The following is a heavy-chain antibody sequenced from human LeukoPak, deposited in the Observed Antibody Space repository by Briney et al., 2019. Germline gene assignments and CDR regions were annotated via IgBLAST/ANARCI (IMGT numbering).Heavy chain of an antibody. Sequence: GGSLRLSCAASGFTFSSYAMSWGRQAPGKGLEWVALISGSGSRGSGITGGNTYYADSVKGRFSISGDDSQYTVYLQMNSLRVEDTATYFCAKGRCGDSSCWYFDAWAKGTRVTVSP. CDR3: AKGRCGDSSCWYFDA. D-gene: IGHD6-13*01. CDR2: ISGSGSRGSGITGGNT. CDR1: GFTFSSYA. J-gene: IGHJ4*02. V-gene: IGHV3-23*01.